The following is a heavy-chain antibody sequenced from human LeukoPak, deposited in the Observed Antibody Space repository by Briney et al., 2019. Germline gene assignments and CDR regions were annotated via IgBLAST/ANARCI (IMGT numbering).Heavy chain of an antibody. J-gene: IGHJ4*02. V-gene: IGHV4-31*03. CDR2: IHNTGKT. D-gene: IGHD6-19*01. CDR3: ARTPRPRIAVAGTVG. Sequence: SETLSLTCTVSGGSISSGSYYWGWTRQHPGKGLEWIGYIHNTGKTDYNPSLKSRIIISLDTSKNRLSLRLSSVTAADTALYYCARTPRPRIAVAGTVGWGQGTLVTVSS. CDR1: GGSISSGSYY.